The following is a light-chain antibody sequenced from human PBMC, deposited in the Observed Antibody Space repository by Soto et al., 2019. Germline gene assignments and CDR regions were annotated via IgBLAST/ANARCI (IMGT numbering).Light chain of an antibody. CDR1: QSVSSD. Sequence: IVLTQSPATLSVFPGGIATLSCRASQSVSSDLAWYHQKPGQAPRLLIYGASTRATGIPARFSGSGSGTEFTLTINSLQSEDFAVYYCQQYNNWPRTFGQGTKVDIK. CDR3: QQYNNWPRT. J-gene: IGKJ1*01. V-gene: IGKV3-15*01. CDR2: GAS.